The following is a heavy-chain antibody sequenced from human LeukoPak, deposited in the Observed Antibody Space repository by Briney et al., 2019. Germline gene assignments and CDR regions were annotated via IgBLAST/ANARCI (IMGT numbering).Heavy chain of an antibody. D-gene: IGHD5-18*01. Sequence: SETLSLTCAVYGGSFSGYYWSWIRQPPGKGLEWIGEINHSGSTNYNPSLKSRVTISVDTSKNLFSLKLSSVTAADTAVYYCARRVRVDTATNWFDPWGQGTLVTVSS. CDR1: GGSFSGYY. V-gene: IGHV4-34*01. CDR3: ARRVRVDTATNWFDP. J-gene: IGHJ5*02. CDR2: INHSGST.